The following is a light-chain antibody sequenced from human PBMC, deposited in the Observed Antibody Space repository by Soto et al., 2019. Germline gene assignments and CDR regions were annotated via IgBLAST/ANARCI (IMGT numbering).Light chain of an antibody. CDR3: QQYGSSPGT. Sequence: EIVLTQSPGTLSSSPGDRATLSCRASQTVTSNYLAWYQQKPGQAPRLLFFGASIRATGLPDRFSGGGSGTDFTLTISRLEHEDFEVYYCQQYGSSPGTLGQGTKVDIK. CDR1: QTVTSNY. CDR2: GAS. V-gene: IGKV3-20*01. J-gene: IGKJ1*01.